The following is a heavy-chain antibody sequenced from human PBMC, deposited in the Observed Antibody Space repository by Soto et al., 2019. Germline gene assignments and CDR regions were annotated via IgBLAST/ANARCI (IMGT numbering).Heavy chain of an antibody. Sequence: QVQLQQWGAGLLKPSETLSLTCAVYGGSFSGYYWSWIRQPPGKGLEWIGEINHSGSTNYNPSLKSRVTISVDTSKNQFSRKLSSVTAADTAVYYCARTEFDGGSGSYVEEYWGQGTLVTVSS. V-gene: IGHV4-34*01. J-gene: IGHJ4*02. CDR1: GGSFSGYY. D-gene: IGHD3-10*01. CDR3: ARTEFDGGSGSYVEEY. CDR2: INHSGST.